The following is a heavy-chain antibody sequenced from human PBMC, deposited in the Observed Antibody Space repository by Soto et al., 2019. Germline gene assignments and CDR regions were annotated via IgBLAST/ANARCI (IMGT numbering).Heavy chain of an antibody. CDR2: IIPIFGTA. V-gene: IGHV1-69*12. D-gene: IGHD4-17*01. J-gene: IGHJ6*02. Sequence: QVQLVQSGAEVKKPGSSVKVSCKASGGTFSSYAISWVRQAPGQGLEWMGGIIPIFGTANYAQKSQGRVTITADESTSTAYMDPRSLRSEDTAVYYCASPPTTGNSYYYGMDVWGQGTTVTVSS. CDR3: ASPPTTGNSYYYGMDV. CDR1: GGTFSSYA.